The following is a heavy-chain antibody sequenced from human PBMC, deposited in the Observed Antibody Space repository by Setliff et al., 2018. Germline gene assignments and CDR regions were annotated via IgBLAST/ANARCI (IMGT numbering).Heavy chain of an antibody. V-gene: IGHV4-59*08. CDR2: IYYSGST. D-gene: IGHD6-13*01. J-gene: IGHJ6*02. Sequence: SETLSLTCTVSGGSISSYYWSWIRQPPGKRLEWLGYIYYSGSTNYNPSLKSRVTISVDTSKNQFSLKLSSVTAADTAVYYCARVSMLAAAGYYSYYYGMDVWGQGTTVTVSS. CDR3: ARVSMLAAAGYYSYYYGMDV. CDR1: GGSISSYY.